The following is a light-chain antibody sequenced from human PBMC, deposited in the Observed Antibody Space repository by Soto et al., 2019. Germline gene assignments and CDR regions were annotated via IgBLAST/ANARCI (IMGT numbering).Light chain of an antibody. CDR2: AAS. J-gene: IGKJ1*01. V-gene: IGKV1-39*01. CDR1: QSISSY. Sequence: DIPMTQSPSSLSASVGDRVTITCRASQSISSYLNWYQQKPGKAPKLLIYAASSLQSGVPSRFSGSGSGTDFTRTISRLQPEDFVTYYCQQSYSTPWTFGQGTKVEIK. CDR3: QQSYSTPWT.